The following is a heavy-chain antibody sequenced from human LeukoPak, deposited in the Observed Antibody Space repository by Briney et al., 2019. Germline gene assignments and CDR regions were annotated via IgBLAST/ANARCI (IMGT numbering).Heavy chain of an antibody. CDR3: AADGAYGSGSYYYYYYGMDV. V-gene: IGHV1-58*01. CDR1: GFTFTSSA. D-gene: IGHD3-10*01. CDR2: IVVGSGNT. Sequence: SVKVSRKASGFTFTSSAVQWVRQARGQRLEWIGWIVVGSGNTNYAQKFQERVTITRDMSTSTAYMELSSLRSEDTAVYYCAADGAYGSGSYYYYYYGMDVWGKGTTVTVSS. J-gene: IGHJ6*04.